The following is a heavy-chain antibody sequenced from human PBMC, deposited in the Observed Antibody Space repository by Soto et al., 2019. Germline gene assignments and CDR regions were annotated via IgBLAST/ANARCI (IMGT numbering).Heavy chain of an antibody. D-gene: IGHD3-22*01. CDR3: ARATTYYYDRSGYLAS. CDR2: IYYSGST. J-gene: IGHJ4*02. Sequence: QVQLQESGPGLVKPSATLSLTCTVSGGSIRRYYWSWIRQPPGQGLEWIGYIYYSGSTNYNPSLKSLVTISVGTSKNQFSRRLSSVTAADTAGDDCARATTYYYDRSGYLASWGQGALVTGSS. CDR1: GGSIRRYY. V-gene: IGHV4-59*01.